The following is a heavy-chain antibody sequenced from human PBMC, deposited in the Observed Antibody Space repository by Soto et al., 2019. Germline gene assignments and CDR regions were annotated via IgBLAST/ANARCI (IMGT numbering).Heavy chain of an antibody. V-gene: IGHV3-15*07. CDR2: SKSKTDGGTT. CDR1: GFTFSNAW. CDR3: TTAGLTEYDFWSGAPR. Sequence: EVQLVESGGGLVKPGGSLRLSCAASGFTFSNAWMNWVRQAPGKGLEWVGRSKSKTDGGTTDYAAHVKGRFTISRDDSNNPLYLQMDRLKTADTAVYYCTTAGLTEYDFWSGAPRWGQGPLDTVSS. D-gene: IGHD3-3*01. J-gene: IGHJ4*02.